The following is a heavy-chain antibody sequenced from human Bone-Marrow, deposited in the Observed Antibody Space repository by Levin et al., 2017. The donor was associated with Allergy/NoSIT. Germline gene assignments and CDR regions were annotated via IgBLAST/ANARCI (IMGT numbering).Heavy chain of an antibody. CDR1: GGSFSGYY. Sequence: MTSETLSLTCAVYGGSFSGYYWSWIRQPPGKGLEWIGEINHSGSNNYNPSLESRVTISVDTSKNQVSLKLRSVSAADTAVYYCARGPICGGGSCYEDYWGQGTLVTVSS. V-gene: IGHV4-34*01. J-gene: IGHJ4*02. D-gene: IGHD2-15*01. CDR3: ARGPICGGGSCYEDY. CDR2: INHSGSN.